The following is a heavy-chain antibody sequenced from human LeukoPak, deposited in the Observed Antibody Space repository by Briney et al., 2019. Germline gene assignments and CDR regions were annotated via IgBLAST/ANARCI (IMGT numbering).Heavy chain of an antibody. J-gene: IGHJ4*02. CDR2: INPSGGST. V-gene: IGHV1-46*01. CDR3: ARDGYDLRSAGPPFDY. D-gene: IGHD4-17*01. CDR1: GYTFTSYY. Sequence: GASVKVSCKASGYTFTSYYMHWVRQAPGQGLEWMGIINPSGGSTSCAQKFQGRVTMTRDTSTSTVYMELSSLRSEDTAVYYCARDGYDLRSAGPPFDYWGQGTLVTVSS.